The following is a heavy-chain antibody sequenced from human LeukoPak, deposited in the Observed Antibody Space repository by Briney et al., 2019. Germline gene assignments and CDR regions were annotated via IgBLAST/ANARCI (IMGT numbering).Heavy chain of an antibody. CDR2: ISSSSSTI. J-gene: IGHJ4*02. D-gene: IGHD6-13*01. V-gene: IGHV3-48*01. Sequence: GGSLRLSCAASGFTFSTYSMNWVRQAPWKGLEWVSYISSSSSTIYYADSVKGRFTISRDNAKNSLYLQMNSLRAEDTAVYYCARDWGGVAAAGINYWGQGTLVTVSS. CDR3: ARDWGGVAAAGINY. CDR1: GFTFSTYS.